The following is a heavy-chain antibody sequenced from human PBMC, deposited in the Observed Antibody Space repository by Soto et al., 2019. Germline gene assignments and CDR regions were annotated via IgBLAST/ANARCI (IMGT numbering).Heavy chain of an antibody. Sequence: ASVKVSCKASGFTFTSSAVQWVRQARGQRLEWIGWIVVGSGNTNYAQKFQERVTITRDMSTSTAYMELSSLRSEDTAVYYCAAGDYYDSSGYYYIGYYYYGMDVWGQGTTVTVSS. CDR2: IVVGSGNT. CDR3: AAGDYYDSSGYYYIGYYYYGMDV. J-gene: IGHJ6*02. CDR1: GFTFTSSA. V-gene: IGHV1-58*01. D-gene: IGHD3-22*01.